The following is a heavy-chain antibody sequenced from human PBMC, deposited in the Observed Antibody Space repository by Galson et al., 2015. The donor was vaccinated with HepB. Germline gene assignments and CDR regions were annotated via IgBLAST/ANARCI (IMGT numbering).Heavy chain of an antibody. J-gene: IGHJ4*02. Sequence: SLRLSCAASGFTFSSYWMSWVRQAPGQGLEWVANIKQDGSEKYYVDTVKGRFTITRDTAKNSLYLQMNSLRAEDTAVYYCARGVAARPCFDSWGQGTLVTVSS. CDR2: IKQDGSEK. V-gene: IGHV3-7*03. CDR1: GFTFSSYW. D-gene: IGHD6-6*01. CDR3: ARGVAARPCFDS.